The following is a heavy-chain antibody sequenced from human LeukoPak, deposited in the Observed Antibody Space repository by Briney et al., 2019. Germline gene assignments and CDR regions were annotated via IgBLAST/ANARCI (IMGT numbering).Heavy chain of an antibody. J-gene: IGHJ4*02. D-gene: IGHD5-18*01. CDR1: GFTVISHW. V-gene: IGHV3-74*01. CDR2: INSDGSST. Sequence: PGGSLRLSCAASGFTVISHWMYWVRQAPGKGLVWVSRINSDGSSTSYADSVKGRFTMSRDNAKNTLYLQMNSLRAEDTAVYYCARDSGYSYVDYWGQGTLVTVSS. CDR3: ARDSGYSYVDY.